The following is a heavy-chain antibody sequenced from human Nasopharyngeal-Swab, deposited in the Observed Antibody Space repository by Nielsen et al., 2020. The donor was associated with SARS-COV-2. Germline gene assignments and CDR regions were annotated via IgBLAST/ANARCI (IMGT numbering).Heavy chain of an antibody. J-gene: IGHJ5*02. Sequence: GESLKISCAASGFTFDTYEMNWVRQAPGKGLEWVSYISTSGTTIHYADSVRGRLTISRDNAKKSLYLQMNSLRAEDTAVYYCARASRGWSWGQGTLVTVSS. V-gene: IGHV3-48*03. CDR1: GFTFDTYE. CDR2: ISTSGTTI. CDR3: ARASRGWS. D-gene: IGHD6-19*01.